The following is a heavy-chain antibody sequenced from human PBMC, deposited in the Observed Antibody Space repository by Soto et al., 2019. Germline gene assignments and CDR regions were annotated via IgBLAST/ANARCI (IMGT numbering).Heavy chain of an antibody. V-gene: IGHV3-23*01. J-gene: IGHJ4*02. CDR2: ISSSGGST. D-gene: IGHD3-10*01. CDR3: ARDPLWFGEIGYFDY. Sequence: PGGSLRLSCAASGFTFSSYAMSWVRQAPGKGLEWVSAISSSGGSTYYADSVKGRFTISRDNAKNSVFLHMSSLRADDTAVYYCARDPLWFGEIGYFDYWGQGALVTVSS. CDR1: GFTFSSYA.